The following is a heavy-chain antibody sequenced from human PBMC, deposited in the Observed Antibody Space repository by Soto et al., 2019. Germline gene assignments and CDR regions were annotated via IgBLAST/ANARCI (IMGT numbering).Heavy chain of an antibody. CDR3: ATRDSSRFY. D-gene: IGHD6-13*01. CDR2: SLQSGNT. CDR1: GVSISSHDR. Sequence: QVQLQESGPGLVKPSGTLSLTCAVSGVSISSHDRWTWVRQPPGKGLEWIGESLQSGNTNYNSSLESRVTISVDKSKNQFSLKLTSVTVADTAVYYCATRDSSRFYWGQGTLVTVSS. J-gene: IGHJ4*02. V-gene: IGHV4-4*02.